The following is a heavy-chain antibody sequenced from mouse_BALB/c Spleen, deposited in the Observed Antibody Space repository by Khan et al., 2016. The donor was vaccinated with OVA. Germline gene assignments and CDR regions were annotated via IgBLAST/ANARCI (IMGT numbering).Heavy chain of an antibody. D-gene: IGHD4-1*02. CDR1: GYTFTNYG. J-gene: IGHJ1*01. Sequence: QIQLVQSGPELKKPGETVKISCKASGYTFTNYGMNWVKQAPGKGLKWMGWINTYSGEPTCADDFKGRSAFSLETSASTAYLQIKNLKNEDTATYFCARSNSYWYFDVWGAGTTVTVSS. CDR2: INTYSGEP. V-gene: IGHV9-3-1*01. CDR3: ARSNSYWYFDV.